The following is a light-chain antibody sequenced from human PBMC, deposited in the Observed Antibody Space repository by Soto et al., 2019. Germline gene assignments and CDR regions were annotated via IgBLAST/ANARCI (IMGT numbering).Light chain of an antibody. V-gene: IGKV3D-20*01. J-gene: IGKJ5*01. CDR1: QSVSSSY. Sequence: EIVSTQSPGTLSLSPGERATLSCGSSQSVSSSYVAWYQHKPGLAPRLLIHDTSSRAIGIPDRFSGSKSGTNFTLTIRRMEPEDVGMYYCQQYGSSPITFGQGTRLEIK. CDR2: DTS. CDR3: QQYGSSPIT.